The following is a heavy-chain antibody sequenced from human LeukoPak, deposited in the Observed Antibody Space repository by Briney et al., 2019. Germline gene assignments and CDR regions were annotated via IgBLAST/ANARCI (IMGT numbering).Heavy chain of an antibody. V-gene: IGHV3-15*01. D-gene: IGHD5-12*01. CDR3: TTSWGYKY. CDR2: IKSRTDGGTT. Sequence: PGRSLRLSCAASGFTFSDAWMTWVRQAPGKGLEWAGRIKSRTDGGTTDYAAPVKGRFTMSRDDSKNTLYLQMNSLKTEDTAVYYCTTSWGYKYWGQGTLVTVSS. J-gene: IGHJ4*02. CDR1: GFTFSDAW.